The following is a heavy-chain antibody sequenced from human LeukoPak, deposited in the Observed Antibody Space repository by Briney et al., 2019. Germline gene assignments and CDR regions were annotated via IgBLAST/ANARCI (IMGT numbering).Heavy chain of an antibody. J-gene: IGHJ4*02. CDR3: AKVAYYYDSSGSDY. CDR1: GFTFSSYA. D-gene: IGHD3-22*01. Sequence: GGSLSLSCAASGFTFSSYAMSWVRQAPGKGLEWVSAISGSGGSTYYADSVKGRFTISGDNSKNTLYLQMNSLRAEDTAVYYCAKVAYYYDSSGSDYWGQGTLVTVSS. CDR2: ISGSGGST. V-gene: IGHV3-23*01.